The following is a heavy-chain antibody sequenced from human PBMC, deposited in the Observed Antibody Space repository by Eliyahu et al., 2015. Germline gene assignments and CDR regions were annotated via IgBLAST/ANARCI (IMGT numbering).Heavy chain of an antibody. D-gene: IGHD3-22*01. V-gene: IGHV4-34*01. CDR2: INHAGST. CDR1: GASVSGYX. J-gene: IGHJ4*02. CDR3: AGSMIGLDY. Sequence: QVQLQQWGAGLLKPSEXLSXTCAVXGASVSGYXWSWIRQXPXKGLEWIGEINHAGSTNYNPSLKGRVTISVDTSKDQFSLKLSSVTAADTAVYYCAGSMIGLDYWGQGTPVTVSS.